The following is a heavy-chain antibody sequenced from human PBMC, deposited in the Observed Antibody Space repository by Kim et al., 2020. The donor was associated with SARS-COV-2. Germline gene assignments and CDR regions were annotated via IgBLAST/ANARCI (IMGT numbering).Heavy chain of an antibody. CDR3: ARLRPGERSRGYSYGIDY. V-gene: IGHV4-30-2*04. J-gene: IGHJ4*02. D-gene: IGHD5-18*01. Sequence: RSRVTISLDTSKNQFSLKLSSGTAADTAVYYCARLRPGERSRGYSYGIDYWGQGTLVTVSS.